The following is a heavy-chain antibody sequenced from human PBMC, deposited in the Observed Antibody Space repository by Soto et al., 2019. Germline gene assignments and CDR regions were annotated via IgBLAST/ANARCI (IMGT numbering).Heavy chain of an antibody. CDR2: ISDDGSNK. D-gene: IGHD5-12*01. V-gene: IGHV3-30*18. CDR1: GFSVSVYS. J-gene: IGHJ5*01. Sequence: PGRSLRLSCALSGFSVSVYSMHWVRQAPGKWREWLAAISDDGSNKYYGDCVKSRLMICRDDSRNTVYLQINRLSGEATAVYYSAKGRGCAHNNGYPQGSWGQGTKVTVSS. CDR3: AKGRGCAHNNGYPQGS.